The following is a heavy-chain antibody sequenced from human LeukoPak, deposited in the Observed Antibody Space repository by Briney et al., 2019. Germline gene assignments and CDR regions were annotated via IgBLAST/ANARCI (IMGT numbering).Heavy chain of an antibody. V-gene: IGHV4-61*02. Sequence: SETLSLTCTVSGGSISSGSYYWSWIRQPAGKGLEWIGRIYTSGSTNYNPSLKSRVTISVDTSKNQFSLKLSSVTAADTAVYYCARGGSSGYYYPFDYWGQGTLVTVSS. CDR2: IYTSGST. CDR1: GGSISSGSYY. D-gene: IGHD3-22*01. J-gene: IGHJ4*02. CDR3: ARGGSSGYYYPFDY.